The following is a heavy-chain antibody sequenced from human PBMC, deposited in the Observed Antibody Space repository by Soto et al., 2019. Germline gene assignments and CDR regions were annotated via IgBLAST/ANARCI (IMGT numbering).Heavy chain of an antibody. J-gene: IGHJ6*02. Sequence: PSETLSLTCTVSGGSISSGGYYWSWIRQHPGKGLEWIGYIYYSGSTYYNPSLKSRVTISVDTSKSQFSLKLSSVTAADTAVYYCARGPYSGYDYYYYGMDVWGQGTTVTVSS. CDR2: IYYSGST. D-gene: IGHD5-12*01. CDR1: GGSISSGGYY. V-gene: IGHV4-31*03. CDR3: ARGPYSGYDYYYYGMDV.